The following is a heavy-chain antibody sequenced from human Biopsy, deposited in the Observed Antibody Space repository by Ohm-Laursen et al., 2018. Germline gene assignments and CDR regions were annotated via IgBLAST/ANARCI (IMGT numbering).Heavy chain of an antibody. J-gene: IGHJ4*02. CDR3: ARVGVTAAGDQ. Sequence: SLRLSCTASGFTVYNNYMTWVRQAPGKGLEWVSLIYSGGETRYADSVKGRFTVSRENAKNTLYLQMNNLRVEDTAVYYCARVGVTAAGDQWGQGTLVTVSS. V-gene: IGHV3-66*01. D-gene: IGHD6-13*01. CDR2: IYSGGET. CDR1: GFTVYNNY.